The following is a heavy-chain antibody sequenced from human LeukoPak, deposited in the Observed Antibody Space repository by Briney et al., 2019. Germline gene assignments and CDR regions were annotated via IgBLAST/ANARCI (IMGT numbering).Heavy chain of an antibody. CDR1: GYTFTGYY. V-gene: IGHV1-2*02. Sequence: GASVKVSCKASGYTFTGYYMHWVRQAPGQGLEWMGWINPNSGGTNYAQRFQGRVTMTRDTSISTAYMELSRLRSDDTAVYYCARGAFKITFGGVMTHFDYWGQGTLVTVSS. J-gene: IGHJ4*02. CDR3: ARGAFKITFGGVMTHFDY. CDR2: INPNSGGT. D-gene: IGHD3-16*01.